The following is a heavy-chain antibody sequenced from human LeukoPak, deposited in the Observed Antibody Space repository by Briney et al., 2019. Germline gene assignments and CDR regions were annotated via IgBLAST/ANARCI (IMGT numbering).Heavy chain of an antibody. CDR3: ANYRKPQGLDY. CDR2: ISSSGADI. V-gene: IGHV3-23*01. CDR1: GFTFSTYA. Sequence: GGSLRLSCAASGFTFSTYAMSWVRQAPGQGLEWVSAISSSGADIYYADSVKGRFTISRDNSKNTLFLQMTSLRVEDTAVYYCANYRKPQGLDYWGQGTLVTVSS. D-gene: IGHD1-14*01. J-gene: IGHJ4*02.